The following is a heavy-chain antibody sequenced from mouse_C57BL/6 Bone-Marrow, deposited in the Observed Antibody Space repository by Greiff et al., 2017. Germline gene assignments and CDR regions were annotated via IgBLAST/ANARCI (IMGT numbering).Heavy chain of an antibody. Sequence: QVQLQQPGAELVKPGASVKLSCKASGYTFTSYWMHWVKQRPGQGLEWIGMIHPNSGSTNYNEKFKSKATLTVDKSSSTAYMQLSSLTSEDSAVYYCARTGGSSNYAMDYWGKGTSVTVSS. D-gene: IGHD1-1*01. V-gene: IGHV1-64*01. J-gene: IGHJ4*01. CDR2: IHPNSGST. CDR1: GYTFTSYW. CDR3: ARTGGSSNYAMDY.